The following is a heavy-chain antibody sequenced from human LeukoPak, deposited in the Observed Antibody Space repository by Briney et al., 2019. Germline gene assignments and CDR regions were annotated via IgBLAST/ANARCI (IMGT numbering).Heavy chain of an antibody. D-gene: IGHD4-11*01. CDR2: IVVGSGNT. CDR3: AAGGLTVTTVYYGMDV. V-gene: IGHV1-58*02. CDR1: GFTFTSSA. Sequence: SVKVSCKASGFTFTSSAMQWVRQARGQRLEWIGWIVVGSGNTNYAQKFQEGVTITRDMSTSTAYMELSSLRSEDTAVYYCAAGGLTVTTVYYGMDVWGQGTTVTVSS. J-gene: IGHJ6*02.